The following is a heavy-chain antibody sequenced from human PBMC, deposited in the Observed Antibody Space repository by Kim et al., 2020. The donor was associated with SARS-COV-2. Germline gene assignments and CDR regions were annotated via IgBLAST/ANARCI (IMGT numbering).Heavy chain of an antibody. V-gene: IGHV3-23*01. Sequence: GGSLRLSCAASGFTFSSYAMSWVRQAPGKGLEWVSATSGSGGSTYYADSVKGRFTISRDNSKNTLYLQMNSLRAEDTAIYYCASGGYCSSTSCYGGMDVWGQGTTVTVSS. J-gene: IGHJ6*02. CDR2: TSGSGGST. CDR1: GFTFSSYA. CDR3: ASGGYCSSTSCYGGMDV. D-gene: IGHD2-2*01.